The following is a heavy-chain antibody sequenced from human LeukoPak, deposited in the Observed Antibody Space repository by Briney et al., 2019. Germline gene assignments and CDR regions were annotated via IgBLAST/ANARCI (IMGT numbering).Heavy chain of an antibody. D-gene: IGHD6-6*01. J-gene: IGHJ4*02. CDR2: INPHNSDT. V-gene: IGHV1-2*02. Sequence: ASVKVSCKACGYTFTGYYMHWVRQAPGQGLEWMGWINPHNSDTYYAQRFRGRVTMTRDTSISTTYMEVSSLTSDDTAVYYCARQSSSSSRLFDCWGQGTLVTVSS. CDR3: ARQSSSSSRLFDC. CDR1: GYTFTGYY.